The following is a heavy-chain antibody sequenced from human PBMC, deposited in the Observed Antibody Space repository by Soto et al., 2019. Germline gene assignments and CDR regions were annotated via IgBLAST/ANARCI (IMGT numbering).Heavy chain of an antibody. CDR3: ASFPTYYYGSSGSTPFDY. CDR2: ISTYSTTI. J-gene: IGHJ4*02. CDR1: GFTFSTFS. V-gene: IGHV3-48*02. Sequence: PGGSLRLSCVASGFTFSTFSMNWVRQAPGKGLEWISYISTYSTTIYYADSVKGRFTMSRDNAKNSLYLQMNSLRDEDTAVYYCASFPTYYYGSSGSTPFDYWGQGTLVTVSS. D-gene: IGHD3-22*01.